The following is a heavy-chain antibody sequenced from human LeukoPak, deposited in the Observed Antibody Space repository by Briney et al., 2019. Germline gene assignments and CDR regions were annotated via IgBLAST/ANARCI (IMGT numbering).Heavy chain of an antibody. CDR3: AREDGSSSNYYYYYGMDV. Sequence: SQTLSLTCSVSGGSVNSGSNYWTWIRHRPGKGLEWIGYIYYSGTTLYNPSLKSRVVISLDTSKNQFSLKLSSVTAADTAVYYCAREDGSSSNYYYYYGMDVWGQGTTVTVSS. J-gene: IGHJ6*02. CDR1: GGSVNSGSNY. D-gene: IGHD6-13*01. CDR2: IYYSGTT. V-gene: IGHV4-31*03.